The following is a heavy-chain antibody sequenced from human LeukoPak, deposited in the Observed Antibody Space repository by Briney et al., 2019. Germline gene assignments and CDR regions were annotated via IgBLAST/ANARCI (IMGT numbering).Heavy chain of an antibody. Sequence: SETLSLTCAVYGGSFSGYYWSWIRQPPGKGLEWIGEINHSGSTNYNPSLKSRVTISVDTSKNQFSLKLSSVTAADTAVYYCARAPRNWYSDLWGRGTLVTVSS. J-gene: IGHJ2*01. V-gene: IGHV4-34*01. CDR2: INHSGST. CDR3: ARAPRNWYSDL. CDR1: GGSFSGYY.